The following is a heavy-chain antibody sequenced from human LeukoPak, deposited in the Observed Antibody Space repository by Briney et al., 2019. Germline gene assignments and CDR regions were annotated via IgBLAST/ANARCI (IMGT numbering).Heavy chain of an antibody. CDR1: GGSFSGYY. J-gene: IGHJ1*01. CDR2: INHSGST. CDR3: ARQPRGPADFQH. V-gene: IGHV4-34*01. Sequence: PSETLSLTCAVYGGSFSGYYWSWIRQPPGKGLEWIGEINHSGSTNYNPSLKSRVTISVDTSKNQFSLKLSSVTAADTAVYYCARQPRGPADFQHWGQGTLVTVSS.